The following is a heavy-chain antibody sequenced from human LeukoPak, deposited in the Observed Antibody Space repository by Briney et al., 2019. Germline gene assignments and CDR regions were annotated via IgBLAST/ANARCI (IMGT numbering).Heavy chain of an antibody. CDR2: ISRSGGST. CDR1: GFTLGTYD. Sequence: GGSLRLSCAASGFTLGTYDKYWVRQAPGKGLECVSSISRSGGSTYYADSVKGRFTISRDNSKNTLYLQMSSLRADDTAVYYCSKKGQSEDYGKPGWGQGTLVTVSS. CDR3: SKKGQSEDYGKPG. D-gene: IGHD4-17*01. J-gene: IGHJ4*02. V-gene: IGHV3-23*01.